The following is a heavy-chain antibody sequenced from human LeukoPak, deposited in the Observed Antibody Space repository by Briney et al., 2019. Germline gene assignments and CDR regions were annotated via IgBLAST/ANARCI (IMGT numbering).Heavy chain of an antibody. Sequence: SETLSLTCTVSGGSISSSSYYWGWIRQPPGKGLEWIGEINHSGSTNYNPSLKSRVTISVDTSKNQFSLKLSSVTAADTAVYYCARGVRRSSSSRGNWFDPWGQGTLVTVSS. CDR1: GGSISSSSYY. V-gene: IGHV4-39*07. J-gene: IGHJ5*02. D-gene: IGHD6-6*01. CDR3: ARGVRRSSSSRGNWFDP. CDR2: INHSGST.